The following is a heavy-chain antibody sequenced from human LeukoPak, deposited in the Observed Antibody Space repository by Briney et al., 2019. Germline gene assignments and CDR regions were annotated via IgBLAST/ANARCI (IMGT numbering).Heavy chain of an antibody. CDR3: ARSPPIGPHNNFDY. CDR1: GGTFSSYA. J-gene: IGHJ4*02. CDR2: IIPILGIA. V-gene: IGHV1-69*04. D-gene: IGHD1-1*01. Sequence: SVKVSCKASGGTFSSYAISWVRQAPGQGLEWMGRIIPILGIANYAQKFQGRVTITADKSTSTAYMELSSLRSEDTAVYYCARSPPIGPHNNFDYWGQGTLVTVSS.